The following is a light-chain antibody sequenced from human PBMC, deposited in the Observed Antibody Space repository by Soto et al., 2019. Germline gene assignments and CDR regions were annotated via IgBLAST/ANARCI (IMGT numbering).Light chain of an antibody. CDR3: QQGYIAPWT. J-gene: IGKJ1*01. CDR1: QTIGSW. V-gene: IGKV1-39*01. CDR2: DAS. Sequence: LSASVGDRVTVTCRASQTIGSWLAWYQQIPGRAPKFLIYDASTLQSGVPSRFSGSGSGTHFTLTISSLQPEDFATYFCQQGYIAPWTFGQGTKVDIK.